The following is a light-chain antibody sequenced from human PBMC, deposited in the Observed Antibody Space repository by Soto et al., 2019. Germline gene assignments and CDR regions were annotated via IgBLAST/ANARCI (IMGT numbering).Light chain of an antibody. J-gene: IGLJ1*01. CDR2: DVG. Sequence: QSVLTQPASGSGSPGRSITISCTGTSSDVGGYNYVSWYQQHPGKAPKLMIYDVGNRPSGVSNRFSGSKSGNTASLTISGLQAEDEADYYCSSYTSSSTYYVFGTGTKVTVL. CDR1: SSDVGGYNY. V-gene: IGLV2-14*01. CDR3: SSYTSSSTYYV.